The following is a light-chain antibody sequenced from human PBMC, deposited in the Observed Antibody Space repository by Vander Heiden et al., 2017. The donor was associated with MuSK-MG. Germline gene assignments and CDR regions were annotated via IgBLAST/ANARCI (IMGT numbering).Light chain of an antibody. J-gene: IGKJ1*01. Sequence: AIRMTQSPSSFSASTGDRVTITCRASQGISSYLAWYQQKPGKAPKLLIYAASTLQSGVPSRFSGSGYGTDFTLTISCLQSEDFAPYYCQQYDSYPPGTFGQGTKVEIK. CDR1: QGISSY. V-gene: IGKV1-8*01. CDR3: QQYDSYPPGT. CDR2: AAS.